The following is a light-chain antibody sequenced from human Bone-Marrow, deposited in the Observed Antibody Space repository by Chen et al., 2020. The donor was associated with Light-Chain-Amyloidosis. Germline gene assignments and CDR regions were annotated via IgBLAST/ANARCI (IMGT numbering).Light chain of an antibody. CDR3: QPRSSWPSIT. V-gene: IGKV3-11*01. CDR1: QGIGTS. Sequence: VLTQSPDTLSLSPGERASLFCTASQGIGTSLAWYRQQPGQAPRLLIYDASNRATDIPARFTAWGSGTDFTLTITNLEPEDFAVYYCQPRSSWPSITFGQGTRLEIK. J-gene: IGKJ5*01. CDR2: DAS.